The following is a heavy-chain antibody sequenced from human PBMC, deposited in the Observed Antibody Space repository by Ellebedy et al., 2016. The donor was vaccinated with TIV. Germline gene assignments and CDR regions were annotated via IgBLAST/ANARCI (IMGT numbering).Heavy chain of an antibody. Sequence: ASVKVSXXASGYTFTSYGISWVRQAPGQGLEWMGWISAYNGNTNYAQKFQGRVTMTRNTSISTAYMELSSLRSEDTAVYYCARGARLLRLVVIAELYYYYMDVWGKGTTVTVSS. V-gene: IGHV1-18*01. D-gene: IGHD2-21*01. CDR2: ISAYNGNT. CDR3: ARGARLLRLVVIAELYYYYMDV. J-gene: IGHJ6*03. CDR1: GYTFTSYG.